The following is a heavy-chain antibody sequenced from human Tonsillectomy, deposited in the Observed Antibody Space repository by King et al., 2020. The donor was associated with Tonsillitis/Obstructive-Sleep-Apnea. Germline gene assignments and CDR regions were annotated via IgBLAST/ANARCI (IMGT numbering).Heavy chain of an antibody. J-gene: IGHJ6*02. CDR2: IYNSGST. Sequence: LQLQESGPGLVKPSETLSLTCTVSGGSISSSSYYWGWIRQPPGKGLEWIGNIYNSGSTYYNPSLKSRVTISVDTSKNQFSLKLSSVTAADTAVYYCARRRPPPSGIAAADPLYYYYYGMDVWGQGTTVTVSS. CDR1: GGSISSSSYY. CDR3: ARRRPPPSGIAAADPLYYYYYGMDV. D-gene: IGHD6-25*01. V-gene: IGHV4-39*01.